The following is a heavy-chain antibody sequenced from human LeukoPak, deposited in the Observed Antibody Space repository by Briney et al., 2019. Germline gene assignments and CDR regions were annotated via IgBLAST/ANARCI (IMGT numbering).Heavy chain of an antibody. CDR2: ISGSGGST. J-gene: IGHJ5*02. Sequence: GGSLRLSCAASGFTFSSYAMTWVRQAPGKGLEWVSIISGSGGSTSYADSVKGRFTISRDNSKNTLYLQMNSLRDEDTALYYCAKPYSGTILTGWFDPWGQGTLVTVSS. CDR3: AKPYSGTILTGWFDP. D-gene: IGHD3-9*01. V-gene: IGHV3-23*01. CDR1: GFTFSSYA.